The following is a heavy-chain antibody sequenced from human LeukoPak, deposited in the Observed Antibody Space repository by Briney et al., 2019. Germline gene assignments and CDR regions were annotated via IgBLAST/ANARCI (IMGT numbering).Heavy chain of an antibody. V-gene: IGHV4-4*02. CDR2: IYHSGST. J-gene: IGHJ3*02. CDR3: ARVRDHLDAFDI. CDR1: GDSISSSNW. Sequence: SETLSLTCAVSGDSISSSNWWSWVRQPPGKGLEWIGEIYHSGSTNYNPSLKSRVTISVDKSKNQFSLKLSSVIAADTAVYYCARVRDHLDAFDIWGQGTMVTVSS. D-gene: IGHD1-14*01.